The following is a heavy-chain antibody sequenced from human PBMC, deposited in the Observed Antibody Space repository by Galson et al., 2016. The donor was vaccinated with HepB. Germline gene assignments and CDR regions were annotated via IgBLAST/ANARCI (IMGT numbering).Heavy chain of an antibody. Sequence: PALVKPTQTLTLTCTFSGFSLSTSGMCVGWIRQPPGKALEWLARIDWDDDKYYSTSLKTRLTISKDTSKNQVVLTMTNMGPVDTATYYCARRSGYDLGGAFDIWGQGTMVTVSS. CDR1: GFSLSTSGMC. CDR3: ARRSGYDLGGAFDI. D-gene: IGHD5-12*01. CDR2: IDWDDDK. V-gene: IGHV2-70*11. J-gene: IGHJ3*02.